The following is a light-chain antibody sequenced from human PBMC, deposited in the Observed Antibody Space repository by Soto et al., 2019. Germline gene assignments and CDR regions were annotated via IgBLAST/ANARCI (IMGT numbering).Light chain of an antibody. V-gene: IGKV1-9*01. CDR2: AAS. Sequence: IQLTQSPSSLSASVGDRVTITCRASQGISSYLAWYQQKPGKAPKLLIYAASTLQSGVPSRFSGSGSGTDFTLTISSLQPEDFATYYCQQLNSYPPTCGGGTKVEMK. CDR3: QQLNSYPPT. CDR1: QGISSY. J-gene: IGKJ4*01.